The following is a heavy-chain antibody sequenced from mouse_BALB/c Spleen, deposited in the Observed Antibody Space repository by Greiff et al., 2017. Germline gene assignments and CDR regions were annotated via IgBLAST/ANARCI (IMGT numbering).Heavy chain of an antibody. CDR2: IYPGNVNT. D-gene: IGHD1-1*01. Sequence: VQLQQSGPELVKPGASVRISCKASGYTFTSYYIHWVKQKPGQGLEWIGWIYPGNVNTKYNEKFKGKATLTADKSSSTAYMQLSSLTSEDSAVYFCARGVYGSSYDEMDYWGQGTSVTVSS. V-gene: IGHV1S56*01. CDR3: ARGVYGSSYDEMDY. CDR1: GYTFTSYY. J-gene: IGHJ4*01.